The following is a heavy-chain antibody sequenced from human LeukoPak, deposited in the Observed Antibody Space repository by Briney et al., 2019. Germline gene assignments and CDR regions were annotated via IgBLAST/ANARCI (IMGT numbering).Heavy chain of an antibody. CDR3: ARLAVAGTYYYYMDV. CDR1: GFTFSGYG. D-gene: IGHD6-19*01. J-gene: IGHJ6*03. Sequence: PGGSLRLSCAASGFTFSGYGMHWVRQAPGKGLEWVAFIRDSGTNKYYADSVKGRFTISRDNSKNTLDLQMNSLRAEDTAVYYCARLAVAGTYYYYMDVWGKGTTVTVSS. V-gene: IGHV3-30*02. CDR2: IRDSGTNK.